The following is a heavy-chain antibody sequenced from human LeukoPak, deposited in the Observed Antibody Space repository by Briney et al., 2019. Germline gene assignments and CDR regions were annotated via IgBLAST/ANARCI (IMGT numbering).Heavy chain of an antibody. D-gene: IGHD2/OR15-2a*01. CDR3: AKPPEYRDVNNWFDP. CDR1: GYTLTELS. V-gene: IGHV1-24*01. J-gene: IGHJ5*02. Sequence: ASVKVSCKVSGYTLTELSMHWVRQAPGKGLEWMGGFDPEDGETIYAQKFQGRVTMTEDTSTDTAYMELSSLRSEDTAVYYCAKPPEYRDVNNWFDPWGQGTLVTVSS. CDR2: FDPEDGET.